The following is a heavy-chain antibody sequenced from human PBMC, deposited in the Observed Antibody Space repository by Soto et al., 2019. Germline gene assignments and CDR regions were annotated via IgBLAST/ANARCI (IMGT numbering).Heavy chain of an antibody. D-gene: IGHD2-15*01. V-gene: IGHV3-11*01. CDR3: ARDSTYCSGGSCYGY. CDR2: ISSSGSTI. J-gene: IGHJ4*02. CDR1: GFTFSYYY. Sequence: GGSLRLSCAASGFTFSYYYMSWIRQAPGKGLEWVSYISSSGSTIYYADSVKGRFTISRDNAKNSLYLQMNSLRAEDTGVYYCARDSTYCSGGSCYGYWGQGTLVTVSS.